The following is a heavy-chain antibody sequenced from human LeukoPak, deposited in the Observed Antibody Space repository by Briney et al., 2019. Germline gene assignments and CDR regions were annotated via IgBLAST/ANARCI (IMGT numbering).Heavy chain of an antibody. D-gene: IGHD1/OR15-1a*01. CDR3: ARTRPYYYMDV. J-gene: IGHJ6*03. CDR1: GFTFSTYG. Sequence: GGSLRLSCAASGFTFSTYGMHWVRQAPGKGLEWVAFVRYDGSKKYYTNSVKGRFTISRDNSKNTLYLQKNSLRAEDTAVYYCARTRPYYYMDVWGKGTTVTVSS. CDR2: VRYDGSKK. V-gene: IGHV3-30*02.